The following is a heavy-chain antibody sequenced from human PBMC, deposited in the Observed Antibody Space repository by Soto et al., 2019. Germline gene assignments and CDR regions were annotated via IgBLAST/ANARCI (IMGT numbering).Heavy chain of an antibody. CDR1: SGSISGYY. CDR3: ARGNLGNDWYYYFDN. CDR2: IHYSGNP. J-gene: IGHJ4*02. D-gene: IGHD2-21*01. V-gene: IGHV4-59*01. Sequence: QVQLQESGPGLVKPSETLSLTCTVSSGSISGYYWGWIRQPPGEGLEWIGYIHYSGNPHYNPSLKSRVAISVDTSRSQFSLRLSSVTAADTAVYYCARGNLGNDWYYYFDNWGQGALVTVSS.